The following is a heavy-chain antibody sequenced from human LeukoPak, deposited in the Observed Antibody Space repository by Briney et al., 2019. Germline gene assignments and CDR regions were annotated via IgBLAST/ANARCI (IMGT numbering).Heavy chain of an antibody. CDR3: AIPGGVTTTQ. D-gene: IGHD5-12*01. CDR1: GFTISSYW. V-gene: IGHV3-23*01. J-gene: IGHJ4*02. CDR2: ISGSGGST. Sequence: GGSLRLSCAASGFTISSYWMNWVRQAPGKGLEWVSAISGSGGSTYYADSVKGRFTISRDNSKNTLYLQMNSLRAEDTAVYYCAIPGGVTTTQWGQGTLVTVSS.